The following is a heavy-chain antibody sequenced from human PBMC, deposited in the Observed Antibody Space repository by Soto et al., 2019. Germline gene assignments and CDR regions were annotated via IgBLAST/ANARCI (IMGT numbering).Heavy chain of an antibody. CDR3: ASHHLPITGTTYYFDY. Sequence: GASVKVSCKAAGYTFTSYGISWVRQAPGQGLEWMGWISAYNGNTNYAQKLQGRVTMTTDTSTSTAYMELRSLRSDDTAVYYCASHHLPITGTTYYFDYWGQGTLVTVSS. CDR1: GYTFTSYG. D-gene: IGHD1-7*01. J-gene: IGHJ4*02. CDR2: ISAYNGNT. V-gene: IGHV1-18*01.